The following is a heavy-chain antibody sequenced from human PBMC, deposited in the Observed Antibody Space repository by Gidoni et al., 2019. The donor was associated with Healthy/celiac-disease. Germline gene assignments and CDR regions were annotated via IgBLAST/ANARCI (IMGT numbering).Heavy chain of an antibody. CDR2: IYYSGST. D-gene: IGHD5-12*01. Sequence: QVQLQESGPGLVTPSETLSLTCTVPGGSISSYYWSWLRQPPGKGLEWIGYIYYSGSTNYNPSLTSRVTISVDTSKNQFSLELSSVTAADTAVYYCASGHSGYAGRYYGMDVWGQGTTVTVSS. CDR1: GGSISSYY. CDR3: ASGHSGYAGRYYGMDV. J-gene: IGHJ6*02. V-gene: IGHV4-59*08.